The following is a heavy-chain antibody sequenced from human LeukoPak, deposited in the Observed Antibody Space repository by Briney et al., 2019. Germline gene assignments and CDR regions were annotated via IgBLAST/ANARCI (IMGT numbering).Heavy chain of an antibody. D-gene: IGHD4-17*01. CDR2: ISTYNGNT. V-gene: IGHV1-18*04. Sequence: ASVKVSCETSGYTFTSYAISWVRQAPGQGLEWMGWISTYNGNTNYAQKPQGRVTMTTDTSTSTAYLELRSLRSDDTAVYYCARDLDGDSNSWGQGTLVTVSS. CDR1: GYTFTSYA. J-gene: IGHJ5*02. CDR3: ARDLDGDSNS.